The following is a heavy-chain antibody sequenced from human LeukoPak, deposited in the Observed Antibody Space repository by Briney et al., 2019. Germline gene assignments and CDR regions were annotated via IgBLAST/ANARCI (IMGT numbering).Heavy chain of an antibody. Sequence: PGGSLRLSCAASGFTFSSYAMSWVRQAPGKGLEWVSAISGSGGSTYYADSVKGRFTISRDNSKNTLYLQMNSLRAEDTAVYYCAKDLRIDYGDFPNSGPGDYWGQGTLVTVSS. CDR2: ISGSGGST. CDR3: AKDLRIDYGDFPNSGPGDY. V-gene: IGHV3-23*01. CDR1: GFTFSSYA. J-gene: IGHJ4*02. D-gene: IGHD4-17*01.